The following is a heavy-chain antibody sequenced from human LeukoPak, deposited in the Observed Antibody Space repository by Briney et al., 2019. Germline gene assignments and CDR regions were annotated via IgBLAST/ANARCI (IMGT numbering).Heavy chain of an antibody. CDR2: IYYSGST. J-gene: IGHJ5*02. CDR1: GGSISSSSYY. Sequence: PSETLSLTCTVSGGSISSSSYYWGWIRQPPGKGLEWIGSIYYSGSTYYNPSLKSQVTISVDTSKNQFSLKLSSVTAADTAVYYCAKDPYGSGSTNWFDPWGQGTLVTVSS. V-gene: IGHV4-39*07. D-gene: IGHD3-10*01. CDR3: AKDPYGSGSTNWFDP.